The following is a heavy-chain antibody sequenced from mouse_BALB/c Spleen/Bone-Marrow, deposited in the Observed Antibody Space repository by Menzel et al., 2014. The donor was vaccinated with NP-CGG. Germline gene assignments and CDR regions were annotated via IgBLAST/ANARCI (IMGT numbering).Heavy chain of an antibody. Sequence: EVMLVESGGGLVKPGGSLKLSCSASGFTFSSSIMSWVRQTPEKRLEWVATISTGGTYTYYPDSVKGRFTISRDNAKNTLYLQMSSLKSEDTAMYYCSRGYGNCFDYWGQGTTPTVSS. CDR3: SRGYGNCFDY. V-gene: IGHV5-6-4*01. CDR2: ISTGGTYT. D-gene: IGHD2-10*02. J-gene: IGHJ2*01. CDR1: GFTFSSSI.